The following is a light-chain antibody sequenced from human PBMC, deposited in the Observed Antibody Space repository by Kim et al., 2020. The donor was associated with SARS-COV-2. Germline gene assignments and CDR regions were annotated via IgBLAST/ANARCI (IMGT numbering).Light chain of an antibody. Sequence: SASVGDRVTITCRASQSIRSYLNWYQQKPGKAAKLLIYAASSLQSGVPSRFSGSGSGTDFTLTISSLQPEDFATYYCQQRYSTPWTFGQGTKVE. CDR2: AAS. V-gene: IGKV1-39*01. CDR1: QSIRSY. J-gene: IGKJ1*01. CDR3: QQRYSTPWT.